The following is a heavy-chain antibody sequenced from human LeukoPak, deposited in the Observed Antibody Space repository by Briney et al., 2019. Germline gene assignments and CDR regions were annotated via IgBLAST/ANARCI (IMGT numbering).Heavy chain of an antibody. CDR1: VLTLRTYC. J-gene: IGHJ4*02. Sequence: GRSLRLSCAVSVLTLRTYCIHWVRHAPGKGLACVARINPDGSIRTYANSVKGRVTISRDTAKDTLFLQMHSLRAEDTAVYYCAREARVGGALQYWGQGTPVTVSS. CDR3: AREARVGGALQY. D-gene: IGHD1-26*01. CDR2: INPDGSIR. V-gene: IGHV3-74*03.